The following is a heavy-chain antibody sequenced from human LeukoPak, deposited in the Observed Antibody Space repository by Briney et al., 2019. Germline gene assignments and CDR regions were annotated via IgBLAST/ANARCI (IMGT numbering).Heavy chain of an antibody. V-gene: IGHV3-23*01. Sequence: GGSLRLSCAASGFTFSSYAMNWVRQAPGKGLEWVSSISGGSNNINYAGSVKGRFTTSRDNSQNTLYLQMNSLRADDTAVYYCAKDQGTAIFGMIIPDWYFDLWGRGTMVTVSS. CDR2: ISGGSNNI. D-gene: IGHD3-3*01. CDR3: AKDQGTAIFGMIIPDWYFDL. J-gene: IGHJ2*01. CDR1: GFTFSSYA.